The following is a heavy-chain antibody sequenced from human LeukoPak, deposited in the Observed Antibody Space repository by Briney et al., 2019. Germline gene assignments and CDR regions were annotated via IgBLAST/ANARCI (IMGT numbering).Heavy chain of an antibody. CDR1: GGSIGSSTHY. J-gene: IGHJ4*02. Sequence: SETLSLTCTVSGGSIGSSTHYWGWVRQPPGKGLEWIGSIFHSGSTYYNPSLKSRVTISVDTSKNYFSLKLNSVTAADTAVYYCAALLGGSSECWGQGTLVTVSS. D-gene: IGHD1-26*01. V-gene: IGHV4-39*07. CDR2: IFHSGST. CDR3: AALLGGSSEC.